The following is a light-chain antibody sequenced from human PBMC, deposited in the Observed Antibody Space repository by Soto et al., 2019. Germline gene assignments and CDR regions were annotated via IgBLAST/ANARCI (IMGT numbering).Light chain of an antibody. V-gene: IGKV1-5*03. CDR2: KAS. Sequence: DIQMAQSPSSLSASVGDRVTITCRGSQGISSWLAWYQQKPGKAPRLLIYKASSLASGVPSRSSGSGSGTEFTLTISSLQPDDFATYYCQQYKTFGQGTKVDIK. CDR1: QGISSW. CDR3: QQYKT. J-gene: IGKJ1*01.